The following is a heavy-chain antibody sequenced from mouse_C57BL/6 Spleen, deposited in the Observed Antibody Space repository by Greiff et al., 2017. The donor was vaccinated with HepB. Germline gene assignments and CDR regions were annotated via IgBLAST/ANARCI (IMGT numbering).Heavy chain of an antibody. Sequence: VQLQESGAELVKPGASVKISCKASGYAFSRYWMNWVKQRPGKGLVWIGQIYPGAGDTNYNGKFKGKATLTADKSSSTAYMQLSSLTSEDSAVYFCARDRFAYWGQGTLVTVSA. J-gene: IGHJ3*01. CDR3: ARDRFAY. CDR2: IYPGAGDT. V-gene: IGHV1-80*01. CDR1: GYAFSRYW.